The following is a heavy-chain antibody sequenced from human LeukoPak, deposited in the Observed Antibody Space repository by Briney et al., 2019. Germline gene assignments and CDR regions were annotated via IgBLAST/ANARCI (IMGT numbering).Heavy chain of an antibody. CDR2: IYPGDSDT. J-gene: IGHJ4*02. CDR3: ARRYCSGGTCYGGELDY. Sequence: GESLKISCKGSGYSFTNYWIGWVRQLPGKGLEWMGVIYPGDSDTKYSPSFQGQVTISADKSTSTAYLQWSSLKASDTAMYYCARRYCSGGTCYGGELDYWGQGTLVTVSS. D-gene: IGHD2-15*01. V-gene: IGHV5-51*01. CDR1: GYSFTNYW.